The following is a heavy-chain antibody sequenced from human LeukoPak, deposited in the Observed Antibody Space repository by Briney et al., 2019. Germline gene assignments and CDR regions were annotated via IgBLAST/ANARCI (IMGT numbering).Heavy chain of an antibody. J-gene: IGHJ6*03. CDR1: DGSMSPYY. CDR2: IFYNGNT. V-gene: IGHV4-59*01. Sequence: PSETLSLTCTVSDGSMSPYYWSWIRQSPGKGLEWIAYIFYNGNTKYNPSLWSRVTISIDTSRNQFFLNLNSVTAADTAVYYCARGGYYYLDVWDKGTTVTVSS. CDR3: ARGGYYYLDV.